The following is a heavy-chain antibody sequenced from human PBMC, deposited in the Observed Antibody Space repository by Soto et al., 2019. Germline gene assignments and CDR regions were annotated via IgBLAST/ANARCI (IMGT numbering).Heavy chain of an antibody. D-gene: IGHD6-6*01. CDR3: ARQQSISEELREYNAMDV. CDR1: GYSFSNYW. Sequence: PGESPEISCKASGYSFSNYWIDRVRQISGKGLHWLGIICPGESNTRYSRSLQGEVRGSDENSMGPAYLQWSSVKAADTAMYYCARQQSISEELREYNAMDVWGQGTTVTVSS. CDR2: ICPGESNT. J-gene: IGHJ6*02. V-gene: IGHV5-51*01.